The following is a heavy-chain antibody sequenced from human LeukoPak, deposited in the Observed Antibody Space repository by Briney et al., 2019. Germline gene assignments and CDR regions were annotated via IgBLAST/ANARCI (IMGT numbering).Heavy chain of an antibody. CDR2: MNPNSGNI. CDR3: ARGRGSPYGDYGPVDY. D-gene: IGHD4-17*01. CDR1: GYTLTSYD. Sequence: GGPVKVSCKASGYTLTSYDINWVRQATGQGLEWMGWMNPNSGNIVYAQKFHGRVTITRNTSIGTAYMELSSLRSEDTAVYYCARGRGSPYGDYGPVDYWGQGTLVIVSS. V-gene: IGHV1-8*03. J-gene: IGHJ4*02.